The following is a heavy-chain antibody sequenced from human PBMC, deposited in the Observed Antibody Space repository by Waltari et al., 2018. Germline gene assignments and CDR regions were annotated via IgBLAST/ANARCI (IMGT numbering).Heavy chain of an antibody. CDR1: GYSISSGYY. D-gene: IGHD6-13*01. Sequence: QVQLQESGPGLVKPSETLSLTCAVSGYSISSGYYWGWIRQPPGKGLEWIGSIYHSGSTHYNPSLKSRVTISVDTSKNQFSLKLSSVTAADTAVYYCASALIAAAGPTYGDWFDPWGQGTLVTVSS. CDR3: ASALIAAAGPTYGDWFDP. V-gene: IGHV4-38-2*01. CDR2: IYHSGST. J-gene: IGHJ5*02.